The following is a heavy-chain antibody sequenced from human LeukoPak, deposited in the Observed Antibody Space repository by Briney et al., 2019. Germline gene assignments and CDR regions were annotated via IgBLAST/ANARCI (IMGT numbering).Heavy chain of an antibody. J-gene: IGHJ6*02. CDR1: GFTFSSYG. V-gene: IGHV3-33*01. D-gene: IGHD3-10*01. CDR3: ARDGTMVRGVIFGMDG. Sequence: PGRSLRLSCAASGFTFSSYGMHWVRQAPGKGLEWVADIWYDGSNKYYADSVKGRFTISRDNSKNTLYLQMNSLRAEDTAVYYCARDGTMVRGVIFGMDGWGQGTTVTVSS. CDR2: IWYDGSNK.